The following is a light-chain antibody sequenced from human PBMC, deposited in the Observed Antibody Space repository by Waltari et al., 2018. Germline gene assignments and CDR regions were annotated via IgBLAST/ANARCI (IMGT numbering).Light chain of an antibody. CDR3: QQRSNWPT. Sequence: DIQMTQSPSSLSASVGDRVTITCRASQSISSYLNWYQQKPGKAPKILIYAASSLQSGVPSRFSGSGSGTDFTLTISSLEPEDFAVYFCQQRSNWPTFGGGTKVEIK. CDR1: QSISSY. V-gene: IGKV1-39*01. J-gene: IGKJ4*01. CDR2: AAS.